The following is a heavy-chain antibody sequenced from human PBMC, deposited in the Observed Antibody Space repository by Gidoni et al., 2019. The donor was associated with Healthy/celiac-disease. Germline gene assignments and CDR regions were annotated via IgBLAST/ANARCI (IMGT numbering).Heavy chain of an antibody. CDR3: ARRFRYYFDY. CDR2: INHSGST. D-gene: IGHD3-10*01. Sequence: QVQLQQWGAGLLTPSETLSLTCAVYGGSFSGYYWSWIRQPPGKGLEWIGEINHSGSTNYNPSLKSRVTISVDTSKNQFSLKLSSVTAADTAVYYCARRFRYYFDYWGQGTLVTVSS. CDR1: GGSFSGYY. J-gene: IGHJ4*02. V-gene: IGHV4-34*01.